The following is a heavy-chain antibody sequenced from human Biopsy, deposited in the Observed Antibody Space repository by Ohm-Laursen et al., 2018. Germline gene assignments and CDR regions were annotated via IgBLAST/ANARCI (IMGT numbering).Heavy chain of an antibody. CDR2: ISGSGGST. J-gene: IGHJ4*02. D-gene: IGHD2-2*02. CDR3: AKGGYCTTTSCYMDVDY. V-gene: IGHV3-23*01. CDR1: GFTFSNYA. Sequence: SLRLSCTTSGFTFSNYAMSWVRQAPGKGLEWLSTISGSGGSTYYADSVKGRFTISRDASKNTLYLLMNSLRAEDTAMYYCAKGGYCTTTSCYMDVDYWGQGTLVTASS.